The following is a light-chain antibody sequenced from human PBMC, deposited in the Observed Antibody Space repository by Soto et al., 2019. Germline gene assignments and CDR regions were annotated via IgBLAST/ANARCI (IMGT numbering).Light chain of an antibody. Sequence: QSALTQPASVSGSPGQSITISCTGTSGDVGGYNYVSWYQQHPGKAPKLIIYEVSNRPSGVSNRFSGSKSGNTASLTISGLQAEDETDYYCCSYAGSSNWVFGGGTKLTVL. V-gene: IGLV2-14*01. CDR3: CSYAGSSNWV. CDR1: SGDVGGYNY. J-gene: IGLJ3*02. CDR2: EVS.